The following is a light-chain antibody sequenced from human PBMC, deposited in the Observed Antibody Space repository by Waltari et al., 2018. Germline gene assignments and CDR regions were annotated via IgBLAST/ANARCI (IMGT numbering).Light chain of an antibody. V-gene: IGLV1-47*01. J-gene: IGLJ2*01. Sequence: QSVLTQPPSASGTPGPRVIISCSGSNSNIGTNSIYWYQQLPGTAPKVLIYRNDQRPSGVPDRFSGSKSGTSASLAISGLRSEDGADYYCATWDDSLIAPVFGGGTKLTVL. CDR1: NSNIGTNS. CDR3: ATWDDSLIAPV. CDR2: RND.